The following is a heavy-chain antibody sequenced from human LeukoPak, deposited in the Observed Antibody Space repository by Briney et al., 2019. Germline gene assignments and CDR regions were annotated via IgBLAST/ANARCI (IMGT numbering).Heavy chain of an antibody. Sequence: GGSLRLSCAASGFTFSSYAMHWVRQAPGKGLEWVAVISYDGSNKYYADSVKGRFTISRDNSKNTLYLQMNSLRAEDTAVYYRARTRITMIVGLASRFDYWGQGTLVTVSS. D-gene: IGHD3-22*01. V-gene: IGHV3-30-3*01. CDR1: GFTFSSYA. CDR2: ISYDGSNK. J-gene: IGHJ4*02. CDR3: ARTRITMIVGLASRFDY.